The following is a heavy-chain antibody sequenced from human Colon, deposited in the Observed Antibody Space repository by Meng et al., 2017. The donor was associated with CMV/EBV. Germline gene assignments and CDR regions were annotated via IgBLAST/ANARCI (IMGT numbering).Heavy chain of an antibody. CDR3: VRGSKDYYGMDV. Sequence: GESLKISCAASGFAFNLYPMNWVRQSPGKGLEWVSAITTDGNFVWYAASMKGRFTISRDNAKNSLYLQMNSLTAEDTAVYYCVRGSKDYYGMDVWGQGTTVTVSS. J-gene: IGHJ6*02. D-gene: IGHD4-11*01. V-gene: IGHV3-21*06. CDR2: ITTDGNFV. CDR1: GFAFNLYP.